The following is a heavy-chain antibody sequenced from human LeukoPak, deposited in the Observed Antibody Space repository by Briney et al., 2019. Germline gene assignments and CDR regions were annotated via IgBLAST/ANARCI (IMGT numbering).Heavy chain of an antibody. CDR1: GFTFSRYW. Sequence: GGSLRLSCAASGFTFSRYWMSWVRQAPGKGLEWVANIKQDGSEKYYVDSVKGQFTISRDNAKNSLYLQMNSLRAEDTAVYYCARLLVYNSGGEAFDHWGQGALVTVSS. CDR3: ARLLVYNSGGEAFDH. CDR2: IKQDGSEK. V-gene: IGHV3-7*01. J-gene: IGHJ4*02. D-gene: IGHD1-20*01.